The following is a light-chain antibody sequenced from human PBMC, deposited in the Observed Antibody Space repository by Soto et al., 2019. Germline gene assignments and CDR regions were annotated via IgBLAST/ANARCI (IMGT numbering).Light chain of an antibody. Sequence: QSALTQPASESGSPGQSITISCTGTSSDVGGYNYVSWYQQHPGKAPKLMIYEVSNRPSGVSNRFSGSKSGNTASLTISGLQAEDEADYYCSSYTSSSTYVFGTGTKATVL. J-gene: IGLJ1*01. V-gene: IGLV2-14*01. CDR3: SSYTSSSTYV. CDR1: SSDVGGYNY. CDR2: EVS.